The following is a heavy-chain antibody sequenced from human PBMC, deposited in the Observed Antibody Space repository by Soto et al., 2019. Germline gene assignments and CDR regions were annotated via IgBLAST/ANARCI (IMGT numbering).Heavy chain of an antibody. CDR3: ARAYLFGVSGRTIDFDY. J-gene: IGHJ4*02. CDR2: IYHSGST. Sequence: TSETLSLTCAVSGGSISSGGYSWSWIRQPPGKGLEWIGYIYHSGSTYYNPSLKSRVTISVDRSKNQFSLKLSSVTAADTAVYYCARAYLFGVSGRTIDFDYWGQGTLVTVSS. D-gene: IGHD3-3*01. V-gene: IGHV4-30-2*01. CDR1: GGSISSGGYS.